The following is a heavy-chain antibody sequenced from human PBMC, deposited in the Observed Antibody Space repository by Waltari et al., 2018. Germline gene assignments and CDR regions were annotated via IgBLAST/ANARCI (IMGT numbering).Heavy chain of an antibody. Sequence: QVQLVESGGGGVQPGRSMRLSCAASGFTVSSYAKHWVRQDTGKGLEWVAVISYDGSNNYYADSVKGRFTISRDNSKHTLYLQMNSLRAEDTAVYYCARDPGGYSGYDGWGWFDPWGQGTLVTVSS. CDR3: ARDPGGYSGYDGWGWFDP. V-gene: IGHV3-30-3*01. J-gene: IGHJ5*02. D-gene: IGHD5-12*01. CDR1: GFTVSSYA. CDR2: ISYDGSNN.